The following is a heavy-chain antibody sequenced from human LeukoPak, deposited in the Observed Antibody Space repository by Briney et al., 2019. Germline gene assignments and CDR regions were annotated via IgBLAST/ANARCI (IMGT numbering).Heavy chain of an antibody. CDR1: GFTFSSYG. CDR3: AVALWFGELLYHNDAFDI. Sequence: GGSLRLSCAASGFTFSSYGMHWVRQAPGKGLEWVAFIRYDGSNKYYADSVKGRFTISRDNSKNTLYLQMNSLRAEDTAVYYCAVALWFGELLYHNDAFDIWGQGTMVTVPS. D-gene: IGHD3-10*01. CDR2: IRYDGSNK. V-gene: IGHV3-30*02. J-gene: IGHJ3*02.